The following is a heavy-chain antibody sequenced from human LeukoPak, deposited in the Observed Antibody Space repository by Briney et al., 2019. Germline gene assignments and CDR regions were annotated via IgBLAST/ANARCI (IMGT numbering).Heavy chain of an antibody. V-gene: IGHV3-30*02. Sequence: GGSLRLSCAASGFTFSSCGFHWVRQAPGKGLEWVAFISYDGSNKYYADSVKGRFTISRDNSKNTLYLQMNNLRADDTAVYYCAKARYDGEVMIAATDYWGQGTLVTVSS. CDR1: GFTFSSCG. CDR2: ISYDGSNK. J-gene: IGHJ4*02. D-gene: IGHD2-15*01. CDR3: AKARYDGEVMIAATDY.